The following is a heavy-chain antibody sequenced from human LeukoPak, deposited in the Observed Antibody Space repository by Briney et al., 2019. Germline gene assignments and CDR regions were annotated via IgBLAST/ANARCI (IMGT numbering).Heavy chain of an antibody. V-gene: IGHV1-69*01. CDR1: GGTFSSYA. CDR2: IIPIFGTA. CDR3: ARAQTGTRYYYDSSGYYYMDV. Sequence: SVKVSCKASGGTFSSYAISWVRQAPGQGLEWMGGIIPIFGTANYAQKFQGRVTITADESTSTAYMELSSLRSEDTAVYYCARAQTGTRYYYDSSGYYYMDVWGKGTTVTISS. D-gene: IGHD3-22*01. J-gene: IGHJ6*03.